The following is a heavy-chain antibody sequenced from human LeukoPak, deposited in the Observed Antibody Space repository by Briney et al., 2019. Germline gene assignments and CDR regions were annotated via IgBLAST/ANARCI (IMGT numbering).Heavy chain of an antibody. CDR2: INHSGST. V-gene: IGHV4-34*01. D-gene: IGHD3-3*01. Sequence: SETLSLTCTVSGGSISSYYWSWIRQPPGKGLEWIGEINHSGSTNYNPSLKSRVTISVNTSKNQFSLKLSSVTAADTAVYYCARGFFLFGSRYYDFWSGYQPPYYFDYWGQGTLVIVSS. J-gene: IGHJ4*02. CDR3: ARGFFLFGSRYYDFWSGYQPPYYFDY. CDR1: GGSISSYY.